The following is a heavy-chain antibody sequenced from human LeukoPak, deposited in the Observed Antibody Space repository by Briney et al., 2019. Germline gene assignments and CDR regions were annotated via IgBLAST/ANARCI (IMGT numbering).Heavy chain of an antibody. CDR2: ISGSGGST. CDR3: AKVEFWQLWPHYYFDY. CDR1: GFTFSSYA. D-gene: IGHD5-18*01. V-gene: IGHV3-23*01. J-gene: IGHJ4*02. Sequence: QSGGSLRLSCAASGFTFSSYAMSWVRQAPGKGLEWVSAISGSGGSTYYADSVKGRFTISRDNSKNTLYLQMNSLRAEDTAVYYCAKVEFWQLWPHYYFDYWGQGTLVTVSS.